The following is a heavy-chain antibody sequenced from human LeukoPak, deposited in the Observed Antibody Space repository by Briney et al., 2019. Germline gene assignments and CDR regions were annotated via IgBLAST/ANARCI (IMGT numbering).Heavy chain of an antibody. V-gene: IGHV3-33*01. CDR2: IWYDGSNK. CDR3: ARGLETAFFDY. Sequence: PGGSLRLSCAASGFTFSSYGMYWVRQAPGKGLEWVAVIWYDGSNKYYADSVKGRFTISRDNSKNTLYLQMNSLRAEDTAVYYCARGLETAFFDYWGQGTLVTVSS. J-gene: IGHJ4*02. D-gene: IGHD2-21*02. CDR1: GFTFSSYG.